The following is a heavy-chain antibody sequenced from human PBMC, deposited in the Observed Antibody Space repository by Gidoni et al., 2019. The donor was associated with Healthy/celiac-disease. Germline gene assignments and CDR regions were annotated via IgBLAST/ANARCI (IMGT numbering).Heavy chain of an antibody. V-gene: IGHV3-30-3*01. CDR3: ARSANYPIVVVPAAIGGYFDY. J-gene: IGHJ4*02. Sequence: QVQLVESGGGVVQPGRSLRLSCAASGFTFRSSPRPWVRQAPGKGLEWVAVISYDGSNKYYADSVKGRFTISRDNSKNTLYLQMNSLRAEDTAVYYCARSANYPIVVVPAAIGGYFDYWGQGTLVTVSS. D-gene: IGHD2-2*02. CDR2: ISYDGSNK. CDR1: GFTFRSSP.